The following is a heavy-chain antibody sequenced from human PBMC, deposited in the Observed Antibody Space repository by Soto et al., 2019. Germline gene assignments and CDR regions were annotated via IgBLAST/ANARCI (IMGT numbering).Heavy chain of an antibody. J-gene: IGHJ4*02. CDR1: GFTFSSYS. CDR3: ALIGTGTRMYY. D-gene: IGHD1-7*01. Sequence: GGSLRLSCAASGFTFSSYSMNWVRQTPGKGLEWVSSISSSSSYIYYADSVKGRFTISRDNAKNSLYLQMNSLRAEDTAVYYCALIGTGTRMYYWGQGTLVTVSS. CDR2: ISSSSSYI. V-gene: IGHV3-21*01.